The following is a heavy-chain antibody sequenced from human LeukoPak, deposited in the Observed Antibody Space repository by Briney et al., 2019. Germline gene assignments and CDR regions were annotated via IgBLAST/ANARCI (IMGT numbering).Heavy chain of an antibody. J-gene: IGHJ4*02. D-gene: IGHD3-3*01. CDR2: IYHSGST. CDR1: GGSISSYY. CDR3: ARGSSWDDFWSGFYFDY. Sequence: SETLSLTCTVSGGSISSYYWSWIRQPPGKGLEWIGYIYHSGSTYYNPSLKSRVTISVDRSKNQFSLKLSSVTAADTAVYYCARGSSWDDFWSGFYFDYWGQGTLVTVSS. V-gene: IGHV4-59*12.